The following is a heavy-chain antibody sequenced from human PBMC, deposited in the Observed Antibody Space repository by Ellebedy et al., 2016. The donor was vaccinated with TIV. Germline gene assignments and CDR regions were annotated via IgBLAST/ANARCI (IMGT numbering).Heavy chain of an antibody. CDR1: GGSISSGGYY. D-gene: IGHD3-22*01. CDR3: ARVYYYDSSGYGAFDY. V-gene: IGHV4-30-2*01. Sequence: MPSETLSLTCTVSGGSISSGGYYWSWIRQHPGKGLEWIGYIYHSGSTYYNPSLKSRVTISVDRSKNQFSLKLSSVTAADTAVYYCARVYYYDSSGYGAFDYWGQGTLVTVSS. J-gene: IGHJ4*02. CDR2: IYHSGST.